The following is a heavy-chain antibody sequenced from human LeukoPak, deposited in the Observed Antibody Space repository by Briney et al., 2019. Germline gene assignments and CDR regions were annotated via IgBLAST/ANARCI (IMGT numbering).Heavy chain of an antibody. CDR1: GGSFTGYY. CDR2: IYYSGST. CDR3: ARLGGCTTTSCYVHWFDP. V-gene: IGHV4-59*01. Sequence: TSETLSLTCAVYGGSFTGYYWSWIRQPPGKGLEWIGYIYYSGSTNYNPSLKSRVTISVDTSKNQFSLKLYSVTAADTAVYYCARLGGCTTTSCYVHWFDPWGQGTLVTVSS. D-gene: IGHD2-2*01. J-gene: IGHJ5*02.